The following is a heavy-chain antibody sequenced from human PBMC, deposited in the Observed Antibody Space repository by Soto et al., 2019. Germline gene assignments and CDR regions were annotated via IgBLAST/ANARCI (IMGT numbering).Heavy chain of an antibody. V-gene: IGHV3-74*01. D-gene: IGHD3-3*01. J-gene: IGHJ4*02. CDR3: ARWSYLDY. CDR1: GFTFGSYW. Sequence: PGGSLRLSCAASGFTFGSYWMDWVRQAPGKGLVWVSRINGDGRSTTYADSVKGRFTISRDNAANTMYLQMNSLRADDTAMYYCARWSYLDYWGQGTRVTVSS. CDR2: INGDGRST.